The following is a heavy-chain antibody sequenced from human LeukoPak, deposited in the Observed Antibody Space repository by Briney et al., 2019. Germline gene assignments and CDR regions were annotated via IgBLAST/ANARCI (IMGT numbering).Heavy chain of an antibody. V-gene: IGHV3-7*01. J-gene: IGHJ6*04. CDR3: AELGITMIGGV. CDR1: GFTFSSYS. CDR2: IKQDGSEK. D-gene: IGHD3-10*02. Sequence: GGSLRLSCAASGFTFSSYSMTWVRQAPGKGLEWVANIKQDGSEKYYVDSVKGRFTISRDNAKNSLYLQMNSLRAEDTAVYYCAELGITMIGGVWGKGTTVTISS.